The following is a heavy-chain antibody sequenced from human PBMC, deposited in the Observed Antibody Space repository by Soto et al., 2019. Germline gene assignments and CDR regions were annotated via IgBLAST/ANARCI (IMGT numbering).Heavy chain of an antibody. D-gene: IGHD5-18*01. Sequence: QVQLQESGPGLVKPSQTLSLTCTVSGGSISSGDYYWSWIRQPPGKGLEWIGYIYYSGSTYYNPSRKRRVTISVDTSKNQFSLKLSSVTAADTAVYYCARGVYSYGSSLDFWGQGTLVTVSS. CDR3: ARGVYSYGSSLDF. J-gene: IGHJ4*02. V-gene: IGHV4-30-4*01. CDR2: IYYSGST. CDR1: GGSISSGDYY.